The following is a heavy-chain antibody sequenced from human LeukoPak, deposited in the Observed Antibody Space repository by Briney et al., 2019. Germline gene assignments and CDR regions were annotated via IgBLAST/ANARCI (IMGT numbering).Heavy chain of an antibody. CDR3: ARDLGAITSYGMDV. CDR2: ISSSSSYI. V-gene: IGHV3-21*01. D-gene: IGHD1-14*01. Sequence: GGSLRLSCAASGFTFSSYSMNWVRQAPGKGLEWVSSISSSSSYIYYADSVKGRFTISRDNAKNSLYLQMNSLRAEDTAVYYCARDLGAITSYGMDVWGQGTTVTVSS. CDR1: GFTFSSYS. J-gene: IGHJ6*02.